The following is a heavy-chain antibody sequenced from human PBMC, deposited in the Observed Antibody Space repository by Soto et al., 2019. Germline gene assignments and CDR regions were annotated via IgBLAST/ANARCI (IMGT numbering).Heavy chain of an antibody. CDR1: GFTLSDFA. CDR2: ISNDGGYQ. CDR3: ARAMPGMDV. Sequence: QVQLVESGGGVVQPGRSLRLSCAGSGFTLSDFAMHRVRQAPGKGLEWVALISNDGGYQHYGDSVRGRFTISRDNSKHMLYLQMTSLRVEDTAVYYCARAMPGMDVWGQGTTVTVSS. D-gene: IGHD2-2*01. V-gene: IGHV3-30-3*01. J-gene: IGHJ6*02.